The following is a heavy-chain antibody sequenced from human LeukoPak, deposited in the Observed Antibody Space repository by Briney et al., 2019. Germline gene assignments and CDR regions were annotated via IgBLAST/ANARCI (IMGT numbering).Heavy chain of an antibody. CDR3: ARGLLGDYGTFDI. CDR1: GGSFSGYY. J-gene: IGHJ3*02. CDR2: INHSGST. V-gene: IGHV4-34*01. Sequence: SETLSLTCAVYGGSFSGYYWSWIRQPPGKGLEWIGEINHSGSTNYNPSLKSRVTMSVDTSSNRFSLRLRSVTAADTAVYYCARGLLGDYGTFDIWGQGAMVTVSS. D-gene: IGHD4-17*01.